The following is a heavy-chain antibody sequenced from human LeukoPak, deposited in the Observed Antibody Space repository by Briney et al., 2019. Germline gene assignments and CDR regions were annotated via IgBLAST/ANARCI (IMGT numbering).Heavy chain of an antibody. CDR1: GGSISSGGYY. J-gene: IGHJ5*02. CDR2: IYYSGST. D-gene: IGHD2-2*01. Sequence: PSETLSLTCTVSGGSISSGGYYWSWIRQHPGKGLEWIGYIYYSGSTYFNPSLKSRVTISVDTSKNQFSLKLSSVTAADTAVYYCARVRGYCSSTSCYVNWFDPWGQGTLVTVSS. CDR3: ARVRGYCSSTSCYVNWFDP. V-gene: IGHV4-31*03.